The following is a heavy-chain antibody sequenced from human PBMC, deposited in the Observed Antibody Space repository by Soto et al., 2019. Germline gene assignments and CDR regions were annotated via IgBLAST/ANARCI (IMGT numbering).Heavy chain of an antibody. J-gene: IGHJ4*02. CDR2: IYYSGST. V-gene: IGHV4-59*01. D-gene: IGHD5-12*01. CDR1: GGSISSYY. Sequence: PSETLSLTCTVSGGSISSYYWSWIRQPPGKGLEWIGYIYYSGSTNYNPSLKSRVTISVDTSKNQFSLKLSSVTAADTAVYYCARTPFVRGYSGYDFDYWGQGTLVTVSS. CDR3: ARTPFVRGYSGYDFDY.